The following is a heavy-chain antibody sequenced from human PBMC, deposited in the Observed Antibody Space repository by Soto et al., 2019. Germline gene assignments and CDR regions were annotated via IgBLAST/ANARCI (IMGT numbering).Heavy chain of an antibody. J-gene: IGHJ4*02. Sequence: GGSLRLSCAASGFTFGDYAMHWVRQVPGRGLEWVSGVSWTNISFGYADSVKGRFTISRDNAKNSLYLQMSSLRREDTAFYYCAKDRNAALVTGDFDYWGQGTLVTVSS. V-gene: IGHV3-9*01. CDR3: AKDRNAALVTGDFDY. CDR2: VSWTNISF. CDR1: GFTFGDYA. D-gene: IGHD3-9*01.